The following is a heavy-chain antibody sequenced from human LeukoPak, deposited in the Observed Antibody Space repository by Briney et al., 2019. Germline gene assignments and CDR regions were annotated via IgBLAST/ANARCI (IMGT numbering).Heavy chain of an antibody. Sequence: ASVKVSCKASGYSFSTNDINWVRQVPGQGLEWMGWINTNTGNPTYVQAFTRRFVFSVDTSVSTAYLQINGLKPDDTAVYFCARGFWDYWGQGTLVTVSS. CDR2: INTNTGNP. V-gene: IGHV7-4-1*02. J-gene: IGHJ4*02. CDR1: GYSFSTND. D-gene: IGHD3-3*01. CDR3: ARGFWDY.